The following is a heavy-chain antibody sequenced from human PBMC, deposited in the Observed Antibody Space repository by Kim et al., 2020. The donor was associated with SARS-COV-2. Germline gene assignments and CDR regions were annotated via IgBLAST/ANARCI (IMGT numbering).Heavy chain of an antibody. CDR3: ASRGVTMIVVVTGVDAFDI. V-gene: IGHV4-39*01. CDR1: GGSISSSSYY. D-gene: IGHD3-22*01. Sequence: SETLSLTCTVSGGSISSSSYYWGWIRQPPGKGLEWIVNIYYSLSTYYNPSLKSRVTISVDTSKNQFSLKLSSVTAAETAVYYCASRGVTMIVVVTGVDAFDIWGQGTMVTVSS. J-gene: IGHJ3*02. CDR2: IYYSLST.